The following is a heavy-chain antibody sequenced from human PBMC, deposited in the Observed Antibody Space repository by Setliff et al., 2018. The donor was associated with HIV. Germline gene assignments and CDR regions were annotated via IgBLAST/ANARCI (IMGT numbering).Heavy chain of an antibody. J-gene: IGHJ4*02. CDR3: ASFLVGGSYYYFDS. Sequence: KSSETLSLTCAVSGYSISRGYYRGWIRQPPGKGLEWIGSIYHSGNTYYNPSLKSPVSISVDTAKNQFSLKLISVTAADTGVYYCASFLVGGSYYYFDSWGQGTLVTVSS. V-gene: IGHV4-38-2*01. CDR1: GYSISRGYY. CDR2: IYHSGNT. D-gene: IGHD1-26*01.